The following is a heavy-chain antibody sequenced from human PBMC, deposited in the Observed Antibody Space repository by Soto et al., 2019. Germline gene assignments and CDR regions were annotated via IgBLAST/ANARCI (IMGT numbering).Heavy chain of an antibody. V-gene: IGHV3-30*18. CDR1: GFTFSSYG. J-gene: IGHJ6*02. CDR3: AKASSSSSYYYYYGMDV. CDR2: ISYDGSNK. Sequence: GGSLRLSCAASGFTFSSYGMHWVRQAPGKGLEWVAVISYDGSNKYYADSVKGRFTISRDNSENTLYLQMNSLRAEDTAVYYCAKASSSSSYYYYYGMDVWGQGTTVTVSS.